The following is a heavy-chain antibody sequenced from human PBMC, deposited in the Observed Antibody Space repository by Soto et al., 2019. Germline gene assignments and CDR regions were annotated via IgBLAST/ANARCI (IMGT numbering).Heavy chain of an antibody. Sequence: PGGSLRLSCAASGFNFSSYSRSWVRQAPGQGLEWVSAISGSGGSTCYADSVKGRFTISRDNSKNTLYLQMNGRRAEETAVHDEATTSNCYCALVACYLGGPGTIVTVSS. CDR2: ISGSGGST. V-gene: IGHV3-23*01. D-gene: IGHD3-9*01. CDR1: GFNFSSYS. J-gene: IGHJ3*01. CDR3: ATTSNCYCALVACYL.